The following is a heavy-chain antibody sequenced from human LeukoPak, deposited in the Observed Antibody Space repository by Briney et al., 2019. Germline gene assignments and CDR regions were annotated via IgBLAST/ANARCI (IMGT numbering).Heavy chain of an antibody. Sequence: PSETLSLTCTVSGXPISSYYWSWIRQPAGKGQEWIGRIYSSGDTNYNPSLKSRVTMSIDMSKKQFSLNLSSVTAADTAVYYCAAYQQQLAFDYWGQGTLVTVSS. V-gene: IGHV4-4*07. J-gene: IGHJ4*02. CDR2: IYSSGDT. CDR3: AAYQQQLAFDY. CDR1: GXPISSYY. D-gene: IGHD6-13*01.